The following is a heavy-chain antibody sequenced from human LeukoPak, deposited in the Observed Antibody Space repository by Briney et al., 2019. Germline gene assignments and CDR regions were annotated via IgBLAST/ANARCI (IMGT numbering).Heavy chain of an antibody. V-gene: IGHV4-34*01. CDR1: GGSLSGFY. J-gene: IGHJ4*02. D-gene: IGHD3-3*01. CDR2: INHSGSA. Sequence: PSGTPSLTCAVNGGSLSGFYLSSIRQPPRNGLDWIGEINHSGSANYNPSLKSRVTLSIDKSKNQFSLNLNSVTAADTAVYYCARARRDSGYYKVDYWGQGTLVTVSS. CDR3: ARARRDSGYYKVDY.